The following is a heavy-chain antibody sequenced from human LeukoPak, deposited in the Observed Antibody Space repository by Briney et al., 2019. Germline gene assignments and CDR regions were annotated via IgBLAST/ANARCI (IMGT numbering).Heavy chain of an antibody. Sequence: GGSLRLSCVASRFTLSNYYMSWFRQAPGKGLEWVANIKQDGSEKHCVDSVKGRFTISRDNAKDSLYLQMNSLRVEDTAVYYCARSTAEDYYDSSGRGYYYYYGMDVWGQGTTVTVSS. D-gene: IGHD3-22*01. CDR3: ARSTAEDYYDSSGRGYYYYYGMDV. CDR1: RFTLSNYY. V-gene: IGHV3-7*01. CDR2: IKQDGSEK. J-gene: IGHJ6*02.